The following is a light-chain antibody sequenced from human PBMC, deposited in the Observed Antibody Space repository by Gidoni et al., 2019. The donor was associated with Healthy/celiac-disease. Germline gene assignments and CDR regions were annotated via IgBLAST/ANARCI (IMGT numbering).Light chain of an antibody. CDR1: QSISSW. J-gene: IGKJ1*01. CDR3: QQYNSYPWT. V-gene: IGKV1-5*01. CDR2: DAF. Sequence: DLQITQSPSTLSASVVDRVTITSRASQSISSWLAWYQQKLGKAPKLLIYDAFSLESGVPSSFSGSGSGTEFTLTISSLQPDDFATYYCQQYNSYPWTFGQGTKVEIK.